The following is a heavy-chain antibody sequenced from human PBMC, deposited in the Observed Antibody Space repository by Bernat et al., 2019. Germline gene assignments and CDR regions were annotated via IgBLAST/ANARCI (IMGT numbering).Heavy chain of an antibody. V-gene: IGHV1-69*01. CDR2: IIPIFGTA. Sequence: QVQLVQSGAEVQKPGSSVKVSCKASGGTFSSYAISWVRQAPGQGLEWMGGIIPIFGTANYAQKFQGRVTITADESTSTAYMELSSLRSEDTAVYYCARDAFRRYCGSTSCYLAVAFDIWGQGTMVSVSS. CDR1: GGTFSSYA. CDR3: ARDAFRRYCGSTSCYLAVAFDI. J-gene: IGHJ3*02. D-gene: IGHD2-2*01.